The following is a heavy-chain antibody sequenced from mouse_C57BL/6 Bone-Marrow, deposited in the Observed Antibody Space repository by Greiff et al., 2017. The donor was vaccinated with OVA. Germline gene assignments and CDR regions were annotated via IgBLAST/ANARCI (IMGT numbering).Heavy chain of an antibody. CDR1: GYAFTNYL. Sequence: VQLQQSGAELVRPGTSVKVSCKASGYAFTNYLIEWVKQRPGQGLEWIGVINPGSGGTNYNEKFKGKATLTADKSSSTAYMQLSSLTSEDSAVYFCARRGDPNYAMDYWGQGTSVTVSS. CDR2: INPGSGGT. J-gene: IGHJ4*01. CDR3: ARRGDPNYAMDY. V-gene: IGHV1-54*01.